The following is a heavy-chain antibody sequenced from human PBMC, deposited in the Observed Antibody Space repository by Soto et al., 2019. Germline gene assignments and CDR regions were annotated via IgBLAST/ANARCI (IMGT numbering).Heavy chain of an antibody. Sequence: QITLKASGPTLVKPTQTLTLTCTFSGFSLSSSGLSVGWIRQPPGKALDWLALIYWNDDKLYSPSLKSRLTSTTDTSKNQVVLTMANMDTVDTATYFCAHSDSCSDNKFFPYFDYWGQGTLVTVSS. V-gene: IGHV2-5*01. J-gene: IGHJ4*02. CDR2: IYWNDDK. CDR3: AHSDSCSDNKFFPYFDY. D-gene: IGHD6-19*01. CDR1: GFSLSSSGLS.